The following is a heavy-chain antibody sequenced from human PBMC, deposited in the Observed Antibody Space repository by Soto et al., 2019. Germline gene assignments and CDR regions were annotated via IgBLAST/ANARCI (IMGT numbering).Heavy chain of an antibody. CDR3: AQRDSTGKTTYFDS. Sequence: GPTLVNPTETLTLTCPFSGFSFTTTIMGVGWTRQPPGKALEWLAIIYWDGESRYNPLLRRRLTLTEDTSKNQVVLTMTNMDPKDTATYYRAQRDSTGKTTYFDSWGQGITVTVS. D-gene: IGHD1-1*01. V-gene: IGHV2-5*02. CDR1: GFSFTTTIMG. CDR2: IYWDGES. J-gene: IGHJ4*02.